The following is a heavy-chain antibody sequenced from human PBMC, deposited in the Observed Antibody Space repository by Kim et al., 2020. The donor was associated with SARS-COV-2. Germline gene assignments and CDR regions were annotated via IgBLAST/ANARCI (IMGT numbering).Heavy chain of an antibody. V-gene: IGHV4-59*01. Sequence: NDNPSLKSRVTISVDTSKNQFSLKLGSVTAADTAVYYGARAYSSAGFMDYWGQGTLVTVSS. J-gene: IGHJ4*02. D-gene: IGHD6-25*01. CDR3: ARAYSSAGFMDY.